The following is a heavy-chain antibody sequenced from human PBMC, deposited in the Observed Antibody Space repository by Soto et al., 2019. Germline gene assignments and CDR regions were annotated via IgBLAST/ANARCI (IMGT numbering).Heavy chain of an antibody. CDR2: IYPGDSDT. D-gene: IGHD1-7*01. CDR3: ARGNYDDSLYEPSYYYMDV. Sequence: GESLKISCKGSGYSFTSYWIGWVRQMPGKGLEWMGIIYPGDSDTRYSPYFQGQVTISADKSISTAYLQWSSLKASDTAMYYCARGNYDDSLYEPSYYYMDVWGKGTTVTVSS. V-gene: IGHV5-51*01. CDR1: GYSFTSYW. J-gene: IGHJ6*03.